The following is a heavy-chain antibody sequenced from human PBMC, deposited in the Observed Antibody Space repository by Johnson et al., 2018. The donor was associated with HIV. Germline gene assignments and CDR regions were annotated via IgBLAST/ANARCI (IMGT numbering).Heavy chain of an antibody. V-gene: IGHV3-66*01. CDR1: GFSVSNTY. D-gene: IGHD6-13*01. J-gene: IGHJ3*01. Sequence: VQLVESGGGLVQSGGSLRLSCGASGFSVSNTYMNWVRQAPGKGLEWVSVIYSGGSTYYADSVRGRFTISRDNSKTTLYLQMSSLRAEDTAMYYCARDGESQQLPLGDAFDVWGQGTMVTVSS. CDR2: IYSGGST. CDR3: ARDGESQQLPLGDAFDV.